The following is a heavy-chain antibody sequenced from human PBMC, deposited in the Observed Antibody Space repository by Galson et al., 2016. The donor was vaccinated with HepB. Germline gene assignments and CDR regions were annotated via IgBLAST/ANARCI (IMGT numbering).Heavy chain of an antibody. V-gene: IGHV3-21*01. Sequence: SLRLSCAASGFAFRTYSMNWVRQTPGKGLEWVASITGTDYYTYYADSIKDRFTISRDNPRNLLHLQMNSLRAEDTAVYYCARRQREEDIVVVVVVPGGFYYGIDVWGQGTTVTVSS. CDR2: ITGTDYYT. D-gene: IGHD2-15*01. CDR1: GFAFRTYS. J-gene: IGHJ6*02. CDR3: ARRQREEDIVVVVVVPGGFYYGIDV.